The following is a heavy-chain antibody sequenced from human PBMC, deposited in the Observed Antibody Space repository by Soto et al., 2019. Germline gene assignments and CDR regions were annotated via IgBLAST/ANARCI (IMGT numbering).Heavy chain of an antibody. V-gene: IGHV3-66*01. CDR3: AREVVPAAPMTYYYYYMDV. CDR2: IYSGGST. Sequence: EVQLVESGGGLVQPGGSLRLSCAASGFTVSSNYMSWVRQAPGKGLEWVSVIYSGGSTYYADSVKGRFTISRDNSQNTLYLQMNSLRAEDTAVYYCAREVVPAAPMTYYYYYMDVWGKGTTVTVSS. CDR1: GFTVSSNY. D-gene: IGHD2-2*01. J-gene: IGHJ6*03.